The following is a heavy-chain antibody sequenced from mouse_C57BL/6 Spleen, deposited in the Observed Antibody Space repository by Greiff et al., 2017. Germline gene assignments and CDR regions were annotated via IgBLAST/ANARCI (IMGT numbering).Heavy chain of an antibody. V-gene: IGHV1-64*01. CDR3: ARGGTTVVARYFDV. D-gene: IGHD1-1*01. CDR1: GYTFTSYW. Sequence: QVHVKQPGAELVKPGASVKLSCKASGYTFTSYWMHWVKQRPGQGLEWIGMIHPNSGSTNYNEKFKSKATLTVDKSSSTAYMQLSSLTSEDSAVYYCARGGTTVVARYFDVWGTGTTVTVSS. CDR2: IHPNSGST. J-gene: IGHJ1*03.